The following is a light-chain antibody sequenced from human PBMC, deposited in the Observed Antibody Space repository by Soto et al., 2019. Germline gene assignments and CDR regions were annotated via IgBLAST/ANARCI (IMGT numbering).Light chain of an antibody. J-gene: IGLJ3*02. CDR1: SSDIGVYNY. Sequence: QAASVSGSPGQSITITCTGTSSDIGVYNYVSWYQQHPGKAPKLVICEVSNRPSGVSSRFSGSKSGNTASLTISGLRTEDEADYYCTSFTTTNIWVFGGGTKVTVL. CDR3: TSFTTTNIWV. V-gene: IGLV2-14*01. CDR2: EVS.